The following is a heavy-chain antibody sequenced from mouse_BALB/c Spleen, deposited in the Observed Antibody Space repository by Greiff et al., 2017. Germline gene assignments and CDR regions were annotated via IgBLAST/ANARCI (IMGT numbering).Heavy chain of an antibody. Sequence: EVKLVESGGGLVKPGGSLKLSCAASGFAFSSYDMSWVRQTPEKRLEWVAYISSGGGSTYYPDTVKGRFTISRDNAKNTLYLQMSSLKSEDTAMYYCARPLGRWYFDVWGAGTTVTVSS. J-gene: IGHJ1*01. CDR1: GFAFSSYD. D-gene: IGHD4-1*01. CDR2: ISSGGGST. V-gene: IGHV5-12-1*01. CDR3: ARPLGRWYFDV.